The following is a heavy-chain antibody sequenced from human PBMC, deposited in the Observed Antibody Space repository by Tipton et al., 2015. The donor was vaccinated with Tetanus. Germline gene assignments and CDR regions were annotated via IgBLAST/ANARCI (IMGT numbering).Heavy chain of an antibody. V-gene: IGHV3-33*01. D-gene: IGHD2-15*01. J-gene: IGHJ4*02. CDR2: SWYDGTDK. CDR3: AREADCSGGSCFSGDFDN. CDR1: GFIFSSYG. Sequence: AASGFIFSSYGIHWVRQAPGKGLEWVAASWYDGTDKYYVDSVKGRFTISRDNSKNPLYLQMNSLRAEDTAVYYCAREADCSGGSCFSGDFDNWGQGTQVTVSS.